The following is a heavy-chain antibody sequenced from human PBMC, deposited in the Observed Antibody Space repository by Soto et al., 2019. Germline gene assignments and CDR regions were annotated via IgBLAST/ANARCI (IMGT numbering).Heavy chain of an antibody. V-gene: IGHV1-3*01. D-gene: IGHD3-10*01. J-gene: IGHJ4*02. CDR1: GYTSTAYP. Sequence: QVQLVQSGAEVKKPGASVKVSCKASGYTSTAYPMHWVRQAPGQRLEWMGWINVANGDTGYSQKFQGRGTVTRDTSASTVYMELSSLTSEDTAVYYCARKDYYGAGIYYFDHWGQGTLVTVSS. CDR2: INVANGDT. CDR3: ARKDYYGAGIYYFDH.